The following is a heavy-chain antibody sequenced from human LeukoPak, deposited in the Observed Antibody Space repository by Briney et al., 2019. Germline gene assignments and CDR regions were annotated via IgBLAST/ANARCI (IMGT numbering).Heavy chain of an antibody. J-gene: IGHJ4*02. CDR3: AREGYSSLYFDY. V-gene: IGHV3-21*01. D-gene: IGHD6-13*01. CDR2: ISSSSSYI. Sequence: GGSLRLSCAASGFTFSSYSMNWVRQAPGKGLEWVSSISSSSSYIYYADSVKGRFTISRDNAKNSLYLQMNSLRAEDTAVYYCAREGYSSLYFDYWGQGTLVTVSS. CDR1: GFTFSSYS.